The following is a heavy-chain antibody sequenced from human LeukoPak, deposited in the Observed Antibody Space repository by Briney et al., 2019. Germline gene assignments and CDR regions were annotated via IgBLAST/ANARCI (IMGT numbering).Heavy chain of an antibody. D-gene: IGHD5-12*01. J-gene: IGHJ6*03. CDR1: GFTFSSYS. Sequence: GGSLRLSCAASGFTFSSYSMNWVRQAPGKGLEWVSAISGSGGSTYYADSVKGRFTISRDNSKNTLYLQMNSLRAEDTAVYYCAKDKVSGYDLRDYYYMDVWGKGTTVTVSS. V-gene: IGHV3-23*01. CDR2: ISGSGGST. CDR3: AKDKVSGYDLRDYYYMDV.